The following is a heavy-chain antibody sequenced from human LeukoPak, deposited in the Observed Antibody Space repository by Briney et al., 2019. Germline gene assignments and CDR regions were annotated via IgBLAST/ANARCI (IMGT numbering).Heavy chain of an antibody. J-gene: IGHJ5*02. Sequence: GESLKISCKGSGYSFTSKSRGWACQIPGKGLDWMGTFYLVDSHTRTSPSFQAHVPISADKSISTAYLQWSSLKDSDTAMYYCAWDNWFDPWGQGTLVTVSS. CDR1: GYSFTSKS. CDR2: FYLVDSHT. V-gene: IGHV5-51*01. CDR3: AWDNWFDP.